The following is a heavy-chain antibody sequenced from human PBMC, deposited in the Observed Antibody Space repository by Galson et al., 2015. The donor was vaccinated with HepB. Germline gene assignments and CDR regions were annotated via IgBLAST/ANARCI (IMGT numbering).Heavy chain of an antibody. J-gene: IGHJ6*03. CDR1: GGSFNDYS. D-gene: IGHD1-1*01. V-gene: IGHV4-34*01. CDR2: VSHSGNT. Sequence: TLSLTCAVYGGSFNDYSWTWIRQRPGKGLDWLGEVSHSGNTNYSPSLQSRLTILVDTSKNQFSLKINSVTAADTAIYYCPRRARGRSLYQLARRQYYYYYMDVWGKGTMVTVSS. CDR3: PRRARGRSLYQLARRQYYYYYMDV.